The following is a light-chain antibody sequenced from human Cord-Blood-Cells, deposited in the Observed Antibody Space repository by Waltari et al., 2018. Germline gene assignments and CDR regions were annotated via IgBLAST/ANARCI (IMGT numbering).Light chain of an antibody. CDR2: DAS. J-gene: IGKJ1*01. Sequence: AIQLTQSPSSLSASVGDRVTITCRASQGISSALAWYQQKPGKAPKLLIYDASSLESGVPARSSGSEYGKDFTLTISSLQAEDVGTCDCQKFSNYPFTLGQGTTVEI. V-gene: IGKV1D-13*01. CDR3: QKFSNYPFT. CDR1: QGISSA.